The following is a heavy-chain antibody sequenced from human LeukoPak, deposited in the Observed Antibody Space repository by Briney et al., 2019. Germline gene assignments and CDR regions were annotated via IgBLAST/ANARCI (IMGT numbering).Heavy chain of an antibody. CDR2: INHSGST. V-gene: IGHV4-34*01. J-gene: IGHJ3*02. CDR3: ARERPPYYYGSGSYRAFDI. D-gene: IGHD3-10*01. CDR1: GGSFSGYY. Sequence: SETLSLTCAVYGGSFSGYYWSWIRQPPGKGLEWIGEINHSGSTNYNPSLKSRVTISVDTSKNQFSLKLSSVTAADTAVYYCARERPPYYYGSGSYRAFDIWAKGQWSQSLQ.